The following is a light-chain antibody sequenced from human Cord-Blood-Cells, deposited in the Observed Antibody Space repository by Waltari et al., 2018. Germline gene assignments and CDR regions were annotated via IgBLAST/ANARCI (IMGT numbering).Light chain of an antibody. Sequence: AIQMTQSPSSLSASVGDRVTITCRASQGIRNALGWYQQKPGKAPKLLIYAATSLQSGVPSRFSGSGSGTDFTLTISSLQPEEFATYYCLQDYNYPLTFGGGTKVEIK. CDR1: QGIRNA. J-gene: IGKJ4*01. V-gene: IGKV1-6*01. CDR3: LQDYNYPLT. CDR2: AAT.